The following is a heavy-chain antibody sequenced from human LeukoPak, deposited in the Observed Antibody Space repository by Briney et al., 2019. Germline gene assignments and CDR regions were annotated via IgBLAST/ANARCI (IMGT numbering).Heavy chain of an antibody. D-gene: IGHD2-8*01. Sequence: GESLKISCKGFGYSFTSCWIGWVRQMPGKGLEWMGIVFPDDSNTRYSPSFQGRVTFSADKSTNTAYLQWSSLKASDTAIYYCARLAPVXXCINXXCXXDSXGQ. CDR3: ARLAPVXXCINXXCXXDS. CDR1: GYSFTSCW. V-gene: IGHV5-51*01. CDR2: VFPDDSNT. J-gene: IGHJ4*02.